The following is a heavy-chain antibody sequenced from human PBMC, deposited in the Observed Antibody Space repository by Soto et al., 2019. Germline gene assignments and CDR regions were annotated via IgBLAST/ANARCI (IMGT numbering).Heavy chain of an antibody. CDR1: VYNFTAFW. J-gene: IGHJ5*01. Sequence: PGESLKISCKASVYNFTAFWIHWVRQMPGKGLEWLGKIDPSDSYTNYSPSFEGHVTIPTDNSITTAYLQWSSLRASDTALYFCARGHKNWFDSWDQGTMVTVSS. CDR3: ARGHKNWFDS. V-gene: IGHV5-10-1*01. CDR2: IDPSDSYT.